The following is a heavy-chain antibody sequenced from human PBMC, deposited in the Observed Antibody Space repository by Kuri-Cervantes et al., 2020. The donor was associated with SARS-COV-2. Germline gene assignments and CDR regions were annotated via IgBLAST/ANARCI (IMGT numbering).Heavy chain of an antibody. D-gene: IGHD1-14*01. V-gene: IGHV4-39*02. CDR1: GGSISSYY. CDR3: ARDSDFLEPSFDY. CDR2: IYYSGST. Sequence: SETLSLTCTVSGGSISSYYWGWIRQPPGKGLEWIGSIYYSGSTYYNPSLKSRVTISVDTSKNQFSLKLSSVTAADTAVYYCARDSDFLEPSFDYWGQGTLVTVSS. J-gene: IGHJ4*02.